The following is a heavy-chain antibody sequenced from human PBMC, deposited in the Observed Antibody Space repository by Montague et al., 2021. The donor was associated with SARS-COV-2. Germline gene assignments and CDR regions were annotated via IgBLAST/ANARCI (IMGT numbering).Heavy chain of an antibody. J-gene: IGHJ4*02. CDR3: SRLNERGYDGYESDY. Sequence: SETLSLTCVVSGDSITSSNWWSWVRQPPGKGLEWIGEISRSGPTNYSPPLRSRVTMSIDTVKNYFSLTVTSVTAADPAVYYCSRLNERGYDGYESDYWGQGTLVTVSS. CDR1: GDSITSSNW. V-gene: IGHV4/OR15-8*02. CDR2: ISRSGPT. D-gene: IGHD5-12*01.